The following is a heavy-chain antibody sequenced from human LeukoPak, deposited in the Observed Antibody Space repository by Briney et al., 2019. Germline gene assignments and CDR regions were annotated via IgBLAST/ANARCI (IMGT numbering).Heavy chain of an antibody. J-gene: IGHJ4*02. CDR1: GYTFTGYY. V-gene: IGHV1-2*02. CDR3: ARRIAVAGSVYFDY. CDR2: INPNSGGT. Sequence: ASVKVSCKPSGYTFTGYYMHWVRQAPGQGLEWMGWINPNSGGTNYAQKFQGRVTMTRDTSISTAYMELSRLRSEDTAVYYCARRIAVAGSVYFDYWGQGTLVTVSS. D-gene: IGHD6-19*01.